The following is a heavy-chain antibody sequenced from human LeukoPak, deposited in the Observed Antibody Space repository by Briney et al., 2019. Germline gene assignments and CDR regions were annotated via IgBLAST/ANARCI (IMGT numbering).Heavy chain of an antibody. D-gene: IGHD1-26*01. V-gene: IGHV1-46*01. Sequence: ASVKVSCKASGYTFTSYYMHWVRQAPGQGLEWMGIINPSGGSTSYAQKFQGRVTMTTDTSTSTAYMELRSLRSDDTAVYYCARDGGEWELPYYFDYWGQGTLVTVSS. CDR3: ARDGGEWELPYYFDY. J-gene: IGHJ4*02. CDR2: INPSGGST. CDR1: GYTFTSYY.